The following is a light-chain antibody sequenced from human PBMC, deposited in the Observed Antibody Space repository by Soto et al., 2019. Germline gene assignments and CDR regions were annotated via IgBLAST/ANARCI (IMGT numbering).Light chain of an antibody. CDR3: QQRSEWPRK. Sequence: EIVLTQSPATLSLSPGERATLSCRASKSISSSLAWYQQKPGQAPRLLIYDASSRSTGFPARFSGSGSGTDFTLTIGGREPEDLAVYYCQQRSEWPRKFGQGTKVEIK. CDR1: KSISSS. V-gene: IGKV3-11*01. J-gene: IGKJ1*01. CDR2: DAS.